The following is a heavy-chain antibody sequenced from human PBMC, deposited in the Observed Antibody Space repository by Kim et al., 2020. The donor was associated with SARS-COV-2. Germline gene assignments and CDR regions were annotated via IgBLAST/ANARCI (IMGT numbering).Heavy chain of an antibody. CDR3: TTVSMR. D-gene: IGHD2-2*01. CDR1: GIPFSNAW. CDR2: IKSKTDGGTA. Sequence: GGFLRLSCAVSGIPFSNAWFNWVRQSPGKGLEWVGRIKSKTDGGTADLAAPVKGRFAISRDDSKNTLSLLMNNVETDDSAVYYCTTVSMRWGQGTLVTVSS. J-gene: IGHJ4*02. V-gene: IGHV3-15*01.